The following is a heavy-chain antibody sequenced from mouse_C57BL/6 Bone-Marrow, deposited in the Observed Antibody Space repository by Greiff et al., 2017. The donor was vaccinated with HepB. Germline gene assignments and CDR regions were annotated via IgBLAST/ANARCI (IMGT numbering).Heavy chain of an antibody. CDR1: GYTFTSYW. Sequence: EVQLQQSGTVLARPGASVKMSCKTSGYTFTSYWMHWVKQRPGQGLEWIGAIYPGNSDTSYNQKFKGKAKLTAVTSASTAYMELSSLTNEDSAGYYCTRGRFYYDYDYWYFDVWGTGTTVTVSS. CDR3: TRGRFYYDYDYWYFDV. V-gene: IGHV1-5*01. J-gene: IGHJ1*03. CDR2: IYPGNSDT. D-gene: IGHD2-4*01.